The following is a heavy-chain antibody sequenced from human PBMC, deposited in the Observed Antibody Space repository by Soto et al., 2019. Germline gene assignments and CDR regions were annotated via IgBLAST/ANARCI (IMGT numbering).Heavy chain of an antibody. CDR1: GGSLSGYY. J-gene: IGHJ4*02. D-gene: IGHD3-22*01. CDR2: IYYAGTT. Sequence: PSETLSLTCSISGGSLSGYYWTWTRQPPGKGQEWIGYIYYAGTTTYNPSLKNRVTISLDTPKNHFSLKMDSVTAADTAVYYCTRLGGFYQALDSWGQGVLVTVS. V-gene: IGHV4-59*08. CDR3: TRLGGFYQALDS.